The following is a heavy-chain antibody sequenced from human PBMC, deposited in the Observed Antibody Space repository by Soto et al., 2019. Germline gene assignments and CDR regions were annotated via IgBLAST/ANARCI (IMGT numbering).Heavy chain of an antibody. CDR2: IYYSGST. D-gene: IGHD3-22*01. Sequence: SETLSLTCAVSGGPITSRTYSWGWIRQPPGKGLEWIGYIYYSGSTNYNPSLKSRVTISVDTSKNQFSLKLSSVTAADTAVYYCARVSHYYDSSGYYYANWGQGTLVTV. V-gene: IGHV4-61*05. CDR3: ARVSHYYDSSGYYYAN. CDR1: GGPITSRTYS. J-gene: IGHJ4*02.